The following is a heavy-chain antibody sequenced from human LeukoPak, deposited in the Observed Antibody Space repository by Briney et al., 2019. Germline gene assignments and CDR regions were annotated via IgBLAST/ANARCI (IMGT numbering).Heavy chain of an antibody. CDR3: ARDHYRVNYFLHESGWFDP. V-gene: IGHV1-69*05. CDR1: GGTFSSYA. CDR2: IIPIFGTA. Sequence: SVKVSCKASGGTFSSYAISWVRQAPGQGLEWMGGIIPIFGTANYAQKFQGRVTITTDESTSTAYMELSSLRSEDTAVYYCARDHYRVNYFLHESGWFDPWGQGTLVTVSS. J-gene: IGHJ5*02. D-gene: IGHD2/OR15-2a*01.